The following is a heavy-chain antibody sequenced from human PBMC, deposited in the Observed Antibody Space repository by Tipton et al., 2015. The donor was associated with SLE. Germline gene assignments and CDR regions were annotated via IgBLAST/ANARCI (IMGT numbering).Heavy chain of an antibody. CDR2: IYSGSST. V-gene: IGHV3-53*05. D-gene: IGHD1-26*01. Sequence: SLRLSCAASGFTVNSHYLTWVRQAPGKGLEWVSVIYSGSSTYYADSVKGRFTISRDNSKNTLFLQMNKLRVEDTAVYYCASLGGGRFVGSLDIWGQGTNVTVSS. CDR3: ASLGGGRFVGSLDI. CDR1: GFTVNSHY. J-gene: IGHJ3*02.